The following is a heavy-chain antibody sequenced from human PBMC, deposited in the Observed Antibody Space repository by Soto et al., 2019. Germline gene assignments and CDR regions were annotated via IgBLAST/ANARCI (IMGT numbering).Heavy chain of an antibody. J-gene: IGHJ6*02. CDR2: ISSNGGST. Sequence: GGSLRLACSASGFTFSSYAMHWVRQAPGKGLEYVSAISSNGGSTYYADSVKGRFTISRDNSKNTLYLQMSSLRAEDTAVYCCVKDGIVGATTSYYYGMDVWGQGTTVTVSS. D-gene: IGHD1-26*01. CDR1: GFTFSSYA. V-gene: IGHV3-64D*08. CDR3: VKDGIVGATTSYYYGMDV.